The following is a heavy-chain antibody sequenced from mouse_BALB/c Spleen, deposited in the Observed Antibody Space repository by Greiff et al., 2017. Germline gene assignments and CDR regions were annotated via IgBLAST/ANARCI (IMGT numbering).Heavy chain of an antibody. V-gene: IGHV14-3*02. CDR1: GFNIKDTY. CDR2: IDPANGNT. J-gene: IGHJ4*01. Sequence: GQLQQSGAELVKPGASVKLSCTASGFNIKDTYMHWVKQRPEQGLEWIGRIDPANGNTKYDPKFQGKATITADTSSNTAYLQLSSLTSEDTAVYYCARTPPFYAMDYWGQGTSVTVSS. CDR3: ARTPPFYAMDY.